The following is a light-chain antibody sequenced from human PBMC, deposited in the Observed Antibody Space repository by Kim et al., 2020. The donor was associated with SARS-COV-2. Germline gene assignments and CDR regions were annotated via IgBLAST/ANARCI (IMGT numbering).Light chain of an antibody. Sequence: GDRVTITCRASQGISSYLAWHQKKPGKAPKLLIYAASTLQSGVPSRFSGSGSGTDFTLTINCLQSEDFATYYCQQYYSYPPTFGQGTKVDIK. CDR1: QGISSY. CDR2: AAS. CDR3: QQYYSYPPT. V-gene: IGKV1-8*01. J-gene: IGKJ1*01.